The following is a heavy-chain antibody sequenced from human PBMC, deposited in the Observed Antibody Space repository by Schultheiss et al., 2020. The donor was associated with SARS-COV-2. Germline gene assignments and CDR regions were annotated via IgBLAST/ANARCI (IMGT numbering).Heavy chain of an antibody. CDR1: GYTFSSYG. Sequence: GESLKVSCKASGYTFSSYGISWVRQAPGQGLEWMGWISVYNGNTNYAQKLQGRVTMTTDTSTSTAYMELRSLRSDDTAVYYCARDSAHSTIFGVVIMEGWFDPWGQGTLVTVSS. V-gene: IGHV1-18*01. CDR3: ARDSAHSTIFGVVIMEGWFDP. CDR2: ISVYNGNT. D-gene: IGHD3-3*01. J-gene: IGHJ5*02.